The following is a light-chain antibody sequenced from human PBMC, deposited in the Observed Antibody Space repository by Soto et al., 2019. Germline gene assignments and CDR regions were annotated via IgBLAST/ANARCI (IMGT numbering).Light chain of an antibody. Sequence: EIVLTQSAGTLSLSPGERATLSCRASQSVNSNYLAWYQQKPGQAPRLLIYGASSRATGIPDRFSGSGSGTEFTLTISRLEPGDFAVYYCQQYGTSPVTFGGGTKVEIK. V-gene: IGKV3-20*01. J-gene: IGKJ4*01. CDR2: GAS. CDR3: QQYGTSPVT. CDR1: QSVNSNY.